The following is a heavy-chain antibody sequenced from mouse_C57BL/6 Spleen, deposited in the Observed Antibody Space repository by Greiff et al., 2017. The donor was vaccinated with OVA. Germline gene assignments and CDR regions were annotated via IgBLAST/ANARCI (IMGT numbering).Heavy chain of an antibody. Sequence: VQLQQSGAVLARPGASVKMSCKTSGYTFTSYWMHWVKQRPGQGLEWIGAIYPGNSDTSYNQKFKGKANLTAVTSASTAYMELSSLTYEDSAVYYCTGPHYFDYWGQGTTLTVSS. CDR1: GYTFTSYW. V-gene: IGHV1-5*01. J-gene: IGHJ2*01. CDR3: TGPHYFDY. CDR2: IYPGNSDT.